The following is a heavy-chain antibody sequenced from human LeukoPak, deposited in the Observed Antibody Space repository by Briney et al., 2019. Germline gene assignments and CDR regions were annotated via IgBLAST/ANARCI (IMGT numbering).Heavy chain of an antibody. CDR3: TFSIAAALGIDP. Sequence: SVKVSCKASGGTFSSYAISWVRQAPGQGLEWMGGIIPIFGTANYAQKFQGRVTITTDESTSTAYMELSSLRSEDTAVYYCTFSIAAALGIDPWGQGTLVTVSS. V-gene: IGHV1-69*05. J-gene: IGHJ5*02. D-gene: IGHD6-13*01. CDR2: IIPIFGTA. CDR1: GGTFSSYA.